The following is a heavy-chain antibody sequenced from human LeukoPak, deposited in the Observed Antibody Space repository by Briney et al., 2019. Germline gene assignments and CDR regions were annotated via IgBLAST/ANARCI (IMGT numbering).Heavy chain of an antibody. V-gene: IGHV3-21*01. J-gene: IGHJ3*02. CDR2: ISSSSSYI. CDR3: ARDGGDYYDAPANQAFDI. Sequence: GGSLRLSCAASGFTFSSYSMNWVRQAPGKGLEWVSSISSSSSYIYYADSVKGRFTISRDNAKNSLYLQMNSLRAEDTAVYFCARDGGDYYDAPANQAFDIWGQGTMVTVSS. D-gene: IGHD2-21*01. CDR1: GFTFSSYS.